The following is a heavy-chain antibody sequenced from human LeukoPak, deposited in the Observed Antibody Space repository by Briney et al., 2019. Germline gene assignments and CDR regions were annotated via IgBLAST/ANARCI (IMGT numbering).Heavy chain of an antibody. CDR1: GFTSIAYA. CDR3: ARNQQLGGHSYYYYGMDV. D-gene: IGHD3-16*01. V-gene: IGHV3-23*01. J-gene: IGHJ6*02. Sequence: GSLRLSCVGSGFTSIAYALTWARQAPGKGLEWVSGIGGGGVTTYYADSVKGRFTISRDNSKNTLYLQMNSLRADDTAIYYCARNQQLGGHSYYYYGMDVWGQGTTVTVSS. CDR2: IGGGGVTT.